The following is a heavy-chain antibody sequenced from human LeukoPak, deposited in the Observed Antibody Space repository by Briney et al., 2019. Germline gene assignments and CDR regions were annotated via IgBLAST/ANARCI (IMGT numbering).Heavy chain of an antibody. CDR3: ARGRSITLLRGVAMSDGFDI. CDR1: GFTITGYG. J-gene: IGHJ3*02. CDR2: IDTSGSYI. V-gene: IGHV3-21*01. D-gene: IGHD3-10*01. Sequence: GGSLRLSCTASGFTITGYGMNWVRQAPGKGLEWVSFIDTSGSYIYYGDSLKGRVTISRDNAKNSLYLQMNGLRAEDTAVYYCARGRSITLLRGVAMSDGFDIWGQGAMVTVSS.